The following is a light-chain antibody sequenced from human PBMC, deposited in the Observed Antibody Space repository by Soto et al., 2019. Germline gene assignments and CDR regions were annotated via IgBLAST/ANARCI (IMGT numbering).Light chain of an antibody. J-gene: IGKJ5*01. CDR2: DAS. V-gene: IGKV3-11*01. CDR1: QSVSSS. Sequence: IVLTQSPVTLSLSPGDRATLSCRASQSVSSSLAWYQQKSGQVPRLLIYDASKRATGIPARFSGSGSGTHFTLTISSLEPEDFAIYYCQQRNNWSFGQGTRLEIK. CDR3: QQRNNWS.